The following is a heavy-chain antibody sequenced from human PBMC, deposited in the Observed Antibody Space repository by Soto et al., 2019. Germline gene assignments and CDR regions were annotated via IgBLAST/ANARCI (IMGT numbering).Heavy chain of an antibody. CDR3: ATVLGGWVTTGDYYFDY. CDR1: GFTFSSYA. J-gene: IGHJ4*02. V-gene: IGHV3-30-3*01. D-gene: IGHD4-17*01. Sequence: QVQLVESGGGVVQPGRSLRLSCAASGFTFSSYAMHWVRQAPGKGLEWVAVISYDGSNKYYADSVKGRFTISRDNSKNTLYLQMNSLRAEDTAVYYCATVLGGWVTTGDYYFDYWGQGTLVTVSS. CDR2: ISYDGSNK.